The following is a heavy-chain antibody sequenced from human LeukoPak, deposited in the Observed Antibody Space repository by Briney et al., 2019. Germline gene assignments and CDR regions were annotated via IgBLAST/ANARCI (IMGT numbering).Heavy chain of an antibody. CDR2: INHSGTT. V-gene: IGHV4-34*01. J-gene: IGHJ4*02. CDR3: ARGGQANYFDY. CDR1: GGSIRSYY. Sequence: SETLSLTCTVSGGSIRSYYWSWIRQPPGKGLEWIGEINHSGTTNYNPSLKSRVTISVDTSKNQFSLKLTSVTAADTAVYYCARGGQANYFDYWGQGTLVPVSS.